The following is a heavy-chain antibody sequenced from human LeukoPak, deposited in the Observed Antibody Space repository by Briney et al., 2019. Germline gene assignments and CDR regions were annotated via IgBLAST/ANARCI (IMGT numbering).Heavy chain of an antibody. V-gene: IGHV3-21*01. D-gene: IGHD3-10*01. CDR1: GFTFSTYN. CDR2: ISTSSSYI. Sequence: GGSLRLSCVASGFTFSTYNMNWVRQAPGKGLEWVSSISTSSSYIYYADSVKGRFTISRDNAKNSLYLQMNSLRAEDTAVYYCARDLGAMWGTTIRGVHFDYWGQGALVTVSA. J-gene: IGHJ4*02. CDR3: ARDLGAMWGTTIRGVHFDY.